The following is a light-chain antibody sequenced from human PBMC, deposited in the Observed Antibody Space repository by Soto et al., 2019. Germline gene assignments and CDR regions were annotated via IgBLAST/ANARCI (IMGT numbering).Light chain of an antibody. CDR1: QSVNSNS. CDR2: GAS. Sequence: EVVLTQSPGTLSLSPGEGATLSCRASQSVNSNSLAWYQQKPGQAPRVFIYGASTRATGIPDRFSGSGSGTDFTLTISRLEPEDFAVYYRQQYGSSLLITFGQGTRLEIK. CDR3: QQYGSSLLIT. J-gene: IGKJ5*01. V-gene: IGKV3-20*01.